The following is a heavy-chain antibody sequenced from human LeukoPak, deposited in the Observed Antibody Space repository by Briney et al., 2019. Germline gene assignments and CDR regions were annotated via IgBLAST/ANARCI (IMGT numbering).Heavy chain of an antibody. CDR3: ARDLVNRSYWYFDL. D-gene: IGHD3-16*02. V-gene: IGHV4-39*07. CDR2: IYYSGST. CDR1: GGSISSSSYY. J-gene: IGHJ2*01. Sequence: SETLSLTCTVSGGSISSSSYYWGWIRQPPGKGLEWIGSIYYSGSTYYNPSLKSRVTISVDTSKNQFSLKLSSVTAADTAVYYCARDLVNRSYWYFDLWGRGTLVTVSS.